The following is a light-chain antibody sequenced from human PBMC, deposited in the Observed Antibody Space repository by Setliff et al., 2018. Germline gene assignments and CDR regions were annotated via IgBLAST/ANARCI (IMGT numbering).Light chain of an antibody. CDR3: SSYAGSNNYV. CDR2: EVS. Sequence: QSALTQPPSASGSPGQSVTISCTGTSSDVGCYNYVSWYQQHPGKARKLMIYEVSQWPSGVPDRFSGSKSGNTASLTVSGLQAEDEADYYCSSYAGSNNYVFGTGTKVTVL. CDR1: SSDVGCYNY. V-gene: IGLV2-8*01. J-gene: IGLJ1*01.